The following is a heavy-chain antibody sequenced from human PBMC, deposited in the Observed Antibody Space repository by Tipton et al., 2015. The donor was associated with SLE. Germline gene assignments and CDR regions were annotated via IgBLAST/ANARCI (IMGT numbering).Heavy chain of an antibody. Sequence: TLSLTCTVSGGSISSYYWSWIRQPPGKGLEWIGYIYYSGSTNYNPSLKSRVTISVDTSKNQFSLKLSSVTAADTAVYYCARDRRLELHALDIWGQGTMVTVSS. D-gene: IGHD1-7*01. CDR3: ARDRRLELHALDI. J-gene: IGHJ3*02. V-gene: IGHV4-59*12. CDR2: IYYSGST. CDR1: GGSISSYY.